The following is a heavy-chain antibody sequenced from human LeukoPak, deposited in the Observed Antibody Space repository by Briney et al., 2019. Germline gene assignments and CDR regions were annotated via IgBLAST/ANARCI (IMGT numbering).Heavy chain of an antibody. J-gene: IGHJ4*02. V-gene: IGHV3-7*01. D-gene: IGHD3-10*01. CDR1: GFSFTTYW. Sequence: GGSLRLSCAASGFSFTTYWMSWVRQAPGKGLEWVANIKQDGTEKYYVDSVRGRFTISRDNAKNSLYLQMNSLRVEDTAAYYCAKVAKYYYGSETYYFFEHWGQGTPVTASS. CDR2: IKQDGTEK. CDR3: AKVAKYYYGSETYYFFEH.